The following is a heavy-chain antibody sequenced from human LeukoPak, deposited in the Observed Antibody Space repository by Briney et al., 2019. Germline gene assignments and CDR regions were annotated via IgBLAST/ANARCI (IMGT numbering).Heavy chain of an antibody. CDR3: AKYEASTVTLAFGY. CDR1: GSTFRTYA. D-gene: IGHD4-17*01. CDR2: ISDSGGST. V-gene: IGHV3-23*01. Sequence: GGSLRLSCAASGSTFRTYAMSWVRQAPGKGLEWVSIISDSGGSTYYADSVKGRFTMSRDNSKNTLYLQMNSLRAEDTAVYYCAKYEASTVTLAFGYWGQGTLVTVSS. J-gene: IGHJ4*02.